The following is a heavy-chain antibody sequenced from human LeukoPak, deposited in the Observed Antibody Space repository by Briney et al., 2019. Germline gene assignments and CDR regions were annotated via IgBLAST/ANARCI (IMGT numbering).Heavy chain of an antibody. Sequence: GASVKVSCKASGYTFTNYGISWVRQAPGQGLEWMGWISAYNGNTNYAQKLQGRVTVTTDTSTSTAYMELRSLRSDDTAVYYCATTGDYYDSSGSFDYWGQGTLVTVSS. CDR3: ATTGDYYDSSGSFDY. CDR1: GYTFTNYG. J-gene: IGHJ4*02. CDR2: ISAYNGNT. D-gene: IGHD3-22*01. V-gene: IGHV1-18*01.